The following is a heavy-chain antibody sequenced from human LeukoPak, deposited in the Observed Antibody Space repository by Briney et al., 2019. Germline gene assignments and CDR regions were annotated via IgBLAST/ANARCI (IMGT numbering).Heavy chain of an antibody. Sequence: KPSETLSLTCTVSGGSISSYYWRWMRQPPGGGLVGIGYIYYSGSTNYNPSLKSRVTISVETSKSQSSLKLSSVTAADTAVYYCATDTYVDTFNYWGQGTLVTVSS. D-gene: IGHD3-16*01. CDR3: ATDTYVDTFNY. V-gene: IGHV4-59*12. CDR1: GGSISSYY. CDR2: IYYSGST. J-gene: IGHJ4*02.